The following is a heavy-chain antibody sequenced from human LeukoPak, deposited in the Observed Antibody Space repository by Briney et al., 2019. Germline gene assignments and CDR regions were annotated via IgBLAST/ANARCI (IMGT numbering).Heavy chain of an antibody. Sequence: GGSLRLSCAASGFTFSDYNMNWVRQAPGKGLEWVSYSTGSGSTIFYADSVKGRFTISRDNVKNSLYLQMNSLRAEDTAVYYCARPTSSGWYSHWGQGTVVTVSS. V-gene: IGHV3-48*01. CDR2: STGSGSTI. CDR1: GFTFSDYN. CDR3: ARPTSSGWYSH. D-gene: IGHD6-19*01. J-gene: IGHJ4*03.